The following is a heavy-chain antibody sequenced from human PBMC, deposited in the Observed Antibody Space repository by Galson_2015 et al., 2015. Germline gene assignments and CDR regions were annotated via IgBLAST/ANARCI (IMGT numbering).Heavy chain of an antibody. Sequence: SETLSLTCTVSGGSISSGIYNWGWIRQPPGKGLEWIGSISYSGTTFFNPSLKSRVTLSVDTSKDQFSLTLSSVTATDTAVYHCARRNYYSDSSSYAFDMWGQGTMVTVSP. CDR2: ISYSGTT. V-gene: IGHV4-39*01. J-gene: IGHJ3*02. CDR1: GGSISSGIYN. D-gene: IGHD3-22*01. CDR3: ARRNYYSDSSSYAFDM.